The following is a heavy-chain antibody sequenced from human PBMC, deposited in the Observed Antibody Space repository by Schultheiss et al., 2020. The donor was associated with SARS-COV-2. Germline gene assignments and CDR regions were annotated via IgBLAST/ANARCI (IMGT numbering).Heavy chain of an antibody. CDR3: ARLVSGWYRRYYYGMDV. D-gene: IGHD6-19*01. J-gene: IGHJ6*02. CDR1: GFTFSSYA. Sequence: GGSLRLSCAASGFTFSSYAMHWVRQAPGKGLEWVAVIWYDGSNKYYADPVKGRFTISRDNSKNTLYLQMNSLRAEDTAVYYCARLVSGWYRRYYYGMDVWGQGTTVTVSS. CDR2: IWYDGSNK. V-gene: IGHV3-30*07.